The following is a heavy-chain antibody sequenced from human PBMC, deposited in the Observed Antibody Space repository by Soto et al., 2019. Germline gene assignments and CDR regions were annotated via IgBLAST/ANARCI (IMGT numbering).Heavy chain of an antibody. CDR1: GGSISSSSYY. D-gene: IGHD6-13*01. Sequence: SETLSLTCTVSGGSISSSSYYWGWIRQPPGKGLEWIGSIYYSGSTYYNPSLKSRVTISVDTSKDQFSLKLNSVMAADTAVYYCAGYSNSWSKYVKHWGRGSLVTVSS. CDR3: AGYSNSWSKYVKH. V-gene: IGHV4-39*01. CDR2: IYYSGST. J-gene: IGHJ1*01.